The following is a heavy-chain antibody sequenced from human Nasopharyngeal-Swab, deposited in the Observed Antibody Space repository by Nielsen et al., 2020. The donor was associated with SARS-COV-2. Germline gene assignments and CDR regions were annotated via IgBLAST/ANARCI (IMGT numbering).Heavy chain of an antibody. J-gene: IGHJ4*02. CDR2: INAYNGRT. Sequence: WVRQAPGQGLEWMGWINAYNGRTYYAQKFQGRVTMTTDTSTSTAYMDLRSLRSDDTAVYYCARDPRGPDYWGQGTLVTVSS. CDR3: ARDPRGPDY. V-gene: IGHV1-18*01. D-gene: IGHD6-25*01.